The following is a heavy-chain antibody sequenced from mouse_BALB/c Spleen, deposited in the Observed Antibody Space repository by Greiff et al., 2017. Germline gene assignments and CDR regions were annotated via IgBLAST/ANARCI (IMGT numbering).Heavy chain of an antibody. CDR3: ARQDDGYYFDY. J-gene: IGHJ2*01. D-gene: IGHD2-3*01. V-gene: IGHV5-6*03. Sequence: EVKLMESGGGLVKPGGSLKLSCAASGFTFSSYGMSWVRQTPDKRLEWVATISSGGSYTYYPDSVKGRFTISRDNAKNTLYLQMSSLKSEDTAMYYCARQDDGYYFDYWGQGTTLTVSS. CDR1: GFTFSSYG. CDR2: ISSGGSYT.